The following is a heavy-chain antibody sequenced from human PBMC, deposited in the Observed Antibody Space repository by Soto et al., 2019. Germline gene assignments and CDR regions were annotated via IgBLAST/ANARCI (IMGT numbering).Heavy chain of an antibody. J-gene: IGHJ6*02. V-gene: IGHV6-1*01. CDR2: TYYRSKWYN. CDR3: ARDLSVATIGNWDGMDV. Sequence: LSLTCAISGDSVSSNSAAWNWIRQSPSRGLEWLGRTYYRSKWYNDYAVSVKSRITINPDTSKNQFSLQLNSVTPEDTAVYYCARDLSVATIGNWDGMDVWGQGTTVTVS. CDR1: GDSVSSNSAA. D-gene: IGHD5-12*01.